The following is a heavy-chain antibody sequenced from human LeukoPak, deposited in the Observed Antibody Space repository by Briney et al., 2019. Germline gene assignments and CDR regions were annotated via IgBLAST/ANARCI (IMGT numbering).Heavy chain of an antibody. Sequence: PSETLSLTCTVSGGSISSSSYYWGWIRQPPGKGLEWIGSIYYSGSTYYNPSLKSRVTISVDTSKNQFSLKLSSVTAADTAVYYCASQPQLWLVRGGAFDIWGQGTMVTVSS. CDR2: IYYSGST. J-gene: IGHJ3*02. CDR3: ASQPQLWLVRGGAFDI. D-gene: IGHD6-19*01. V-gene: IGHV4-39*01. CDR1: GGSISSSSYY.